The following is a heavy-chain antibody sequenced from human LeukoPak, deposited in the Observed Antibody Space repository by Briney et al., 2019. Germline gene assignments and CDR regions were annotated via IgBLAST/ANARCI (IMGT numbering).Heavy chain of an antibody. CDR2: IYYSGST. Sequence: ASETLSLTCTVSGGSISSYYWSWIRQPPGKGLEWIGYIYYSGSTNYNPSLKSRATISVDTSKNQFSLKLSSVTAADTAVYYCARDRITMVRGDLSNWFDPWGQGTLVTVSS. CDR1: GGSISSYY. J-gene: IGHJ5*02. V-gene: IGHV4-59*01. CDR3: ARDRITMVRGDLSNWFDP. D-gene: IGHD3-10*01.